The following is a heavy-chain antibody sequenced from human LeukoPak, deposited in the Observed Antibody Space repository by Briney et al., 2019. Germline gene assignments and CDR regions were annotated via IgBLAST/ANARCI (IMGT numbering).Heavy chain of an antibody. D-gene: IGHD2-2*01. J-gene: IGHJ4*02. CDR1: VGSISVSSYY. CDR3: ATYCSSTSCYRRAYDS. Sequence: SETLSLTCTVSVGSISVSSYYWGWIRQPPGKGLGWLGSIYNSGTTYYNPSLKSRVTISVDTSKNHFSLQLSSVTGADTAVYYCATYCSSTSCYRRAYDSWGQGTLGTVSS. V-gene: IGHV4-39*02. CDR2: IYNSGTT.